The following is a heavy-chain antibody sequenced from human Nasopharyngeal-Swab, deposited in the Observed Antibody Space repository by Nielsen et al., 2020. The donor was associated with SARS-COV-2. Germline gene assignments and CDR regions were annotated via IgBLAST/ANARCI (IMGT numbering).Heavy chain of an antibody. CDR1: GYTFTGYY. D-gene: IGHD6-6*01. J-gene: IGHJ6*02. Sequence: ASVKVSCKASGYTFTGYYMHWVRQAPGQGLEWMGRINPNSGGTNYAQKFQGRVTMTRDTSISTAYMELSSLRSEDTAVYYCARGREQLVPGLNYYYGMDVWGQGTTVTVSS. CDR3: ARGREQLVPGLNYYYGMDV. CDR2: INPNSGGT. V-gene: IGHV1-2*06.